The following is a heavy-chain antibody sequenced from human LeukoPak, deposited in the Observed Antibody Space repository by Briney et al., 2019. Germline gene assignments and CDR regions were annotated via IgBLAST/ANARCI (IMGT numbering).Heavy chain of an antibody. Sequence: SSETLSLTCTVSGGSISGYYWGWIRQTPGKGLEWIAYIYCSGSIEYNPSLQSRVTISVDTSKNQFSLTLSSVTAADTAVYYCARHFSGTSAPLPFDYWGQGTLVTVSS. D-gene: IGHD1-1*01. V-gene: IGHV4-59*08. J-gene: IGHJ4*02. CDR2: IYCSGSI. CDR3: ARHFSGTSAPLPFDY. CDR1: GGSISGYY.